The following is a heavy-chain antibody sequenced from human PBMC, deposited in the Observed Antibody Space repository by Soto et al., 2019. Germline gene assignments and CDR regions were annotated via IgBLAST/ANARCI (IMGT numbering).Heavy chain of an antibody. CDR1: GDTFTANY. CDR3: ARGWGIAAPGPNWFDP. Sequence: ASVKVSCKASGDTFTANYIHWVRQAPGRGPEWMGWINPNSGGTKYVQKFQGRVTMTRDTSISTVYLELSRLGSDNTAVYYCARGWGIAAPGPNWFDPWGQGTLVTVSS. J-gene: IGHJ5*02. D-gene: IGHD6-13*01. V-gene: IGHV1-2*02. CDR2: INPNSGGT.